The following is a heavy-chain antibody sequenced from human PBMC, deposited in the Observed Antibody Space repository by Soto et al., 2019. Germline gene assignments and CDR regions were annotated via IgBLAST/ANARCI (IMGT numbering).Heavy chain of an antibody. J-gene: IGHJ6*02. V-gene: IGHV2-70*01. CDR1: GFSLSTSGMC. CDR3: ARSAAAGTRSHYYYGMDV. Sequence: SGPTLVNPTQTLTLTCTFSGFSLSTSGMCVSWIRQPPGKALEWLALIDWDDDKYYSTSLKTRLTISKDTSKNQVVLTMTNMDPVDTATYYCARSAAAGTRSHYYYGMDVWGQGTTVTVSS. D-gene: IGHD6-13*01. CDR2: IDWDDDK.